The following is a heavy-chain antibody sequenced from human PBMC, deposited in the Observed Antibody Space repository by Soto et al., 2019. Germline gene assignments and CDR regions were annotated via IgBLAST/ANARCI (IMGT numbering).Heavy chain of an antibody. CDR3: ARDDFGDLWRSPDV. D-gene: IGHD4-17*01. CDR1: GYTFINYG. V-gene: IGHV1-18*04. CDR2: ITDYNGST. J-gene: IGHJ3*01. Sequence: QVQLMQSGAEVKKSGASVKVSCKASGYTFINYGIIWVRQAPGQGLEWMGWITDYNGSTKYARKFQDRVTMTTDTSTSTAYMELRSLISDDTAVYFCARDDFGDLWRSPDVWGQGTMVTVSS.